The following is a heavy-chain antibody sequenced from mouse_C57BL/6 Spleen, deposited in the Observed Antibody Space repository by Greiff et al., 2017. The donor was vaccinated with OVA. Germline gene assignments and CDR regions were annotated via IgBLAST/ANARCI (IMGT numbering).Heavy chain of an antibody. Sequence: QVQLQQSGAELVKPGASVKLSCKASGYTFTSYWMHWVKQRPGQGLEWIGMIHPNSGSTNSNEKFKSKATLTVAKSSSTAYMQLSSLTSEDAAVYYSARRSSGVDDGGKGTTRTVSA. V-gene: IGHV1-64*01. CDR3: ARRSSGVDD. J-gene: IGHJ2*01. D-gene: IGHD3-2*02. CDR2: IHPNSGST. CDR1: GYTFTSYW.